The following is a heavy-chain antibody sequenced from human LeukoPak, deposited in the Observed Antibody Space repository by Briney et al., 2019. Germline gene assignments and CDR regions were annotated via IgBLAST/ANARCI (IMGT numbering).Heavy chain of an antibody. CDR1: GGSISSYY. J-gene: IGHJ4*02. V-gene: IGHV4-4*07. Sequence: SETLSLTCTVSGGSISSYYWSWIRQPAGKGLEWIGRTYTSGSTNYNPSLKSRVTLSVDTSKNQFSLKLSSVTAADTAVYYCASSYSGNYYVFDYWGQGTLVTVSS. CDR2: TYTSGST. D-gene: IGHD1-26*01. CDR3: ASSYSGNYYVFDY.